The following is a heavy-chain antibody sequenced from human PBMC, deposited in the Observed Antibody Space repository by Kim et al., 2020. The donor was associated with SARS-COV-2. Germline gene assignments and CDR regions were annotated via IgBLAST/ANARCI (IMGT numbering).Heavy chain of an antibody. CDR3: VKGSGSNWAKDWFDP. J-gene: IGHJ5*02. Sequence: GGSLRLSCSASGFTFSSYAMHWVRQAPGKGLEYVSAISSNGGSTYYADSVKGRFTISRDNSKNTLYLQMSSLRAEDTAVYYCVKGSGSNWAKDWFDPWGQGTLVTVSS. CDR1: GFTFSSYA. D-gene: IGHD7-27*01. V-gene: IGHV3-64D*09. CDR2: ISSNGGST.